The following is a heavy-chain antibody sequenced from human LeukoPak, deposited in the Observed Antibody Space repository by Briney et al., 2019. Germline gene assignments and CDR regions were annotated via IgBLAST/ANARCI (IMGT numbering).Heavy chain of an antibody. CDR3: ARGVNWIDP. CDR2: IYYSGSS. V-gene: IGHV4-59*08. D-gene: IGHD6-13*01. CDR1: GGSISTYY. J-gene: IGHJ5*02. Sequence: SETLSLTCTVSGGSISTYYWSWIRQPPGKGLEWIGYIYYSGSSDYNPSLKSRVTISVDTSKNQFSLKVNSVTAEDTAVYYCARGVNWIDPWGQGTLVTVSS.